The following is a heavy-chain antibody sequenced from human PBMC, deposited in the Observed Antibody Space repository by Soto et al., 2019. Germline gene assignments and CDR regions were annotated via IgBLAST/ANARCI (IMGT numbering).Heavy chain of an antibody. Sequence: QVQLQESGPGLVKPSETLSITCTVSGGSISRYYWSWIRQPPGKGLEWIGHIYYSGSTNYNPSLKIRVTISVDTSKNQFSLKLSSVTAADTAVYYCARVRDAFDIWGQGTMVTVSS. J-gene: IGHJ3*02. CDR2: IYYSGST. V-gene: IGHV4-59*01. CDR3: ARVRDAFDI. CDR1: GGSISRYY.